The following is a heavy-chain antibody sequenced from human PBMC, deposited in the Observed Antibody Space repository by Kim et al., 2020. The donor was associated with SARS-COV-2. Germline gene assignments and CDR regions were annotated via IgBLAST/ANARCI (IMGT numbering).Heavy chain of an antibody. CDR2: VSGNAKNT. CDR1: GFTFSNYA. Sequence: GGSLRLSCGASGFTFSNYAMSWVRQAPGKGLEWVSTVSGNAKNTYYADSAKGRFTISRDNSKNTVFLQMNSLRAEDTALYYCVDPPSLPPWGQGTLVTVSS. CDR3: VDPPSLPP. D-gene: IGHD1-26*01. V-gene: IGHV3-23*01. J-gene: IGHJ4*02.